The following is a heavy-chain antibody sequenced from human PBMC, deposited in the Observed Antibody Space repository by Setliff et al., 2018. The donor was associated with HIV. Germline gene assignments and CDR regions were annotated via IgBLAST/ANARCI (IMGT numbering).Heavy chain of an antibody. CDR1: GFTFSSYA. D-gene: IGHD2-2*01. CDR3: ARDRYCSSTSCPPKRRSSSWYPGY. CDR2: ISYDGSNK. Sequence: GSLRLSCAASGFTFSSYAMHWVRQAPGKGLEWVAVISYDGSNKYYADSVKGRFTISRDNSKNTLYLQMNSLRAEDTAVYYCARDRYCSSTSCPPKRRSSSWYPGYWGQGTQVTVSS. V-gene: IGHV3-30-3*01. J-gene: IGHJ4*02.